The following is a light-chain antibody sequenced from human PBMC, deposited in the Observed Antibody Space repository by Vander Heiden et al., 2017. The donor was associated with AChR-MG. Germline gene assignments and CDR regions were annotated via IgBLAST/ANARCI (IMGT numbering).Light chain of an antibody. J-gene: IGKJ1*01. Sequence: DIQMTQSPSTLSASVGDRVTITCRASQSISSWLAWYQQKPGKAPKLLIYDASSLESGVPSRFSGSGSGTEFTLTISSLQPDDFATYYCQQDNSYSWTFDQPTKVEIQ. CDR3: QQDNSYSWT. CDR2: DAS. CDR1: QSISSW. V-gene: IGKV1-5*01.